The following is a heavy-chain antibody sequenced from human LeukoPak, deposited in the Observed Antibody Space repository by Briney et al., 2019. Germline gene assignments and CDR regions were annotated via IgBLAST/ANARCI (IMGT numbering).Heavy chain of an antibody. CDR1: GGSIGGYY. V-gene: IGHV4-34*01. CDR3: AREGLIMDDYYDSSGSLEWWFDP. D-gene: IGHD3-22*01. Sequence: SETLSLTCAVYGGSIGGYYWSWIRQPPGKGLEWIGEINHSGSTNYNPSLKSRVTISVDTSKNQFSLKLSSVTAADTAVYYCAREGLIMDDYYDSSGSLEWWFDPWGQGTLVTVSS. J-gene: IGHJ5*02. CDR2: INHSGST.